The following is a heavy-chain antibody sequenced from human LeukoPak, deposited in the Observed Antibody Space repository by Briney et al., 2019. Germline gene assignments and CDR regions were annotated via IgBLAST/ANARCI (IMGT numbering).Heavy chain of an antibody. Sequence: ASVKVSYKASVYSFNNHYILLVRQAPGHGLEWMGIIRPSGGSTSYPQKFEGKVTMTRNTSTSTVYMELSSLISEDTAVYYCARDLVYWGQGTLVTVSS. V-gene: IGHV1-46*02. CDR2: IRPSGGST. CDR3: ARDLVY. J-gene: IGHJ4*02. CDR1: VYSFNNHY.